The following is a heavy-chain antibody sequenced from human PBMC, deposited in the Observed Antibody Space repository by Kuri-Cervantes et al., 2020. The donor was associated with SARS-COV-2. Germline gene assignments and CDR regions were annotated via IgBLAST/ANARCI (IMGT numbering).Heavy chain of an antibody. V-gene: IGHV4-59*01. CDR3: ARGGWSLDC. D-gene: IGHD6-19*01. CDR2: VHCSGTT. J-gene: IGHJ4*02. CDR1: GDSISSTY. Sequence: ESLKISCDVSGDSISSTYWSWIRQPPGRGLEWIGFVHCSGTTSYSPSLKSRVTMSVDTSKNHFSLKLSSVTTADTAVYYCARGGWSLDCWGQGTLVTVSS.